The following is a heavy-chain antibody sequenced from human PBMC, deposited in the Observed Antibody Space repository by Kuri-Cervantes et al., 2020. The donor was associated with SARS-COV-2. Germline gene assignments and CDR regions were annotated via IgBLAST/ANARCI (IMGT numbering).Heavy chain of an antibody. D-gene: IGHD3-16*02. CDR2: TSGSGGST. Sequence: GESLKISCAASGFTFSSYAMSWVRQAPGKGLEWVSATSGSGGSTYYADSVKGRFTISRDNSKNTLYLQMNRLRSDDTAVYYCARGDYVWGSYRYYMDVWGKGTTVTVSS. CDR1: GFTFSSYA. J-gene: IGHJ6*03. CDR3: ARGDYVWGSYRYYMDV. V-gene: IGHV3-23*01.